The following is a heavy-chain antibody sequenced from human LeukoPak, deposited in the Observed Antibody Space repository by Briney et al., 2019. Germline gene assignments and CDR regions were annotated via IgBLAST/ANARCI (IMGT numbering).Heavy chain of an antibody. J-gene: IGHJ6*02. Sequence: ASVKVSCKASGYTFTSYYMHWVRQAPGQGLEWMGIINPSGGSTSYAQKFQGRVSMTRGTSTSTVYMDLSSLRSEDTAVYYCARALYYFGSGSCSGYYGMDVRGQRTTHTVSS. CDR2: INPSGGST. D-gene: IGHD3-10*01. V-gene: IGHV1-46*01. CDR1: GYTFTSYY. CDR3: ARALYYFGSGSCSGYYGMDV.